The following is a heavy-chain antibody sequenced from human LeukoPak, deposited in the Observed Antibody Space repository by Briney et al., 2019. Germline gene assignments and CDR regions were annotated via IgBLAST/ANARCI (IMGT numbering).Heavy chain of an antibody. D-gene: IGHD6-19*01. J-gene: IGHJ4*02. Sequence: ASVKVSCKASGYTFTTYYMHWVRQAPGQGLEWMGWINPNSGGTNYAQKFQGRVTMTRDTSITTAYMELSGLRSDDTAVYYCTSDGGWYFNYWGQGSLVTVSS. CDR3: TSDGGWYFNY. CDR1: GYTFTTYY. CDR2: INPNSGGT. V-gene: IGHV1-2*02.